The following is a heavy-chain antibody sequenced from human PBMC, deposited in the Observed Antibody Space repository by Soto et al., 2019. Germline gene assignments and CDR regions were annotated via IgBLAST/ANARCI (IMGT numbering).Heavy chain of an antibody. CDR1: GFTFSSYG. CDR3: AKEGGLSGSYYISSSYYFDY. D-gene: IGHD1-26*01. V-gene: IGHV3-30*18. J-gene: IGHJ4*02. Sequence: PGGSLRLSCAVSGFTFSSYGMHWVRQAPGKGLEWVAHISYDGSNEHYVDSVKGRFTISRDNSKNTLYLQMNSLRAEDTSVYYCAKEGGLSGSYYISSSYYFDYWGQGTLVTVSS. CDR2: ISYDGSNE.